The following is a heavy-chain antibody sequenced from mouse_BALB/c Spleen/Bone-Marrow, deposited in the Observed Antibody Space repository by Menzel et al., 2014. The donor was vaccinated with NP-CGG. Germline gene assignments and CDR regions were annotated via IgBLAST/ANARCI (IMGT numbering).Heavy chain of an antibody. Sequence: VKLMESGPGLVQPSQSLSITCTVSGFSLSSYGVHWVRQSPGKGLEWLGVIWRGGSTDYNAAFMSRLSITKDNSKSQVFFKMNSLQADDAAVYCCAKNGNWYFDVWGAGTTVTVSS. D-gene: IGHD1-1*02. CDR1: GFSLSSYG. J-gene: IGHJ1*01. CDR3: AKNGNWYFDV. CDR2: IWRGGST. V-gene: IGHV2-5*01.